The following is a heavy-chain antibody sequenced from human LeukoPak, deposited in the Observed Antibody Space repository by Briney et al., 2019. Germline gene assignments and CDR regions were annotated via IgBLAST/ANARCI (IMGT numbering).Heavy chain of an antibody. CDR1: GFTFSSYA. J-gene: IGHJ6*02. V-gene: IGHV3-23*01. CDR3: AKVPTQQLVDYYYYYGMDV. CDR2: ISGSGGST. D-gene: IGHD6-13*01. Sequence: GGSLRLSCAASGFTFSSYAMSWVRQAPGKGLEWASAISGSGGSTYYADSVKGRFTISRDNSKNTLYLQMNSLRAEDTAVYYCAKVPTQQLVDYYYYYGMDVWGQGTTVTVSS.